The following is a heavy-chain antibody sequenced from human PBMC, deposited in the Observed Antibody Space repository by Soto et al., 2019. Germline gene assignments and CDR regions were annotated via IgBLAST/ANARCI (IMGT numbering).Heavy chain of an antibody. D-gene: IGHD1-26*01. J-gene: IGHJ5*02. CDR3: AREREGSGFDP. Sequence: ASLKVSCKASGYTFTIYDINWVRQATGQGLEWMGWMNPNSGNTAYAQKFQGRVTMTRNTSISTAYMELSSLRSEDTAVYYCAREREGSGFDPWGQGTLVTVSS. CDR2: MNPNSGNT. CDR1: GYTFTIYD. V-gene: IGHV1-8*01.